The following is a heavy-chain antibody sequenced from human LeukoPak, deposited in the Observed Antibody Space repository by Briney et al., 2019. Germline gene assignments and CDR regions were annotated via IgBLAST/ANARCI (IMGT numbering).Heavy chain of an antibody. CDR1: GYTFTSNG. D-gene: IGHD2-2*01. V-gene: IGHV1-18*01. CDR2: ISAYNGKT. CDR3: ARDRPYCSSTSCSRGYAFDI. Sequence: ASVKVSCKASGYTFTSNGISWVRQAPGQGLEWMGWISAYNGKTNYAQKLQGRVTMTTDTSTSTVYMELRSPRSDDKAVYYCARDRPYCSSTSCSRGYAFDIWGQGTMVTVSS. J-gene: IGHJ3*02.